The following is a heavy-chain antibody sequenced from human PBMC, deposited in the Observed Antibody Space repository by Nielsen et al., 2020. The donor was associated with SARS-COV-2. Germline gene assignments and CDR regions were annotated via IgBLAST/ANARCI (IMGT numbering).Heavy chain of an antibody. V-gene: IGHV1-69*04. Sequence: SVKVSCKASGGSFISYAINWVRQAPGQGFEWLGRITPFLGKPNQAQKFQGRVTITADTATSTVYMELSSLTSDDTAVYYCTRGGGTLGSVHNPSRFDMWGQGTRVTVSS. CDR1: GGSFISYA. J-gene: IGHJ3*02. CDR2: ITPFLGKP. CDR3: TRGGGTLGSVHNPSRFDM. D-gene: IGHD1-14*01.